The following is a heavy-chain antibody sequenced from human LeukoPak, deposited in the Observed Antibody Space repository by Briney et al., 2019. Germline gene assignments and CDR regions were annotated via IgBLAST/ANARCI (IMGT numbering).Heavy chain of an antibody. Sequence: GASVKVSCKASGYTFTGYYMHWVRQAPGQGLEWMGWTSPNSGGTNYAQKFQGRVTMTRDTSISTAYMELSRLRSDDTAVYYCARVGDGYYDSSGPTPNWYFDLWGRGTLVTVSS. J-gene: IGHJ2*01. CDR3: ARVGDGYYDSSGPTPNWYFDL. D-gene: IGHD3-22*01. V-gene: IGHV1-2*02. CDR1: GYTFTGYY. CDR2: TSPNSGGT.